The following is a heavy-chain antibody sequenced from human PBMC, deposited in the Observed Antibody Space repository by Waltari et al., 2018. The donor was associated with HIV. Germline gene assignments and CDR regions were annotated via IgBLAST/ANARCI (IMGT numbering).Heavy chain of an antibody. CDR1: GGTFSSYA. Sequence: QVQLVQSGAEVKKPGSSVKVSCKASGGTFSSYAISWVRQDPGQGLEWMGGILPIFGTANYAQKVQGRVTITADESTSTAYMELSSLRSEDTAVYYCARLIGATVTTGYFDYWGQGTLVTVSS. J-gene: IGHJ4*02. CDR2: ILPIFGTA. V-gene: IGHV1-69*01. D-gene: IGHD4-17*01. CDR3: ARLIGATVTTGYFDY.